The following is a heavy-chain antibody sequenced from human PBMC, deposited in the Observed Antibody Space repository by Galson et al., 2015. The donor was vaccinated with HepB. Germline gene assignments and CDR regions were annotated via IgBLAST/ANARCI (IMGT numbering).Heavy chain of an antibody. CDR3: ASGEWELLDY. J-gene: IGHJ4*02. V-gene: IGHV3-66*02. D-gene: IGHD1-26*01. CDR2: IYSGGST. CDR1: GFTVSSNY. Sequence: SLRLSCAASGFTVSSNYMSWVRQAPGEGLEWVSVIYSGGSTYYADSVKGRFTISRDDSKNTLYLQMNSLRAEDTAVCYCASGEWELLDYWGQGTLVTVSS.